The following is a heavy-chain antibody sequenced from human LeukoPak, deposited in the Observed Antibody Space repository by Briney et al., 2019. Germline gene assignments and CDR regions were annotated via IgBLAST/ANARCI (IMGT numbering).Heavy chain of an antibody. V-gene: IGHV1-2*06. D-gene: IGHD3-22*01. Sequence: ASVKVSCKASGYTFTGYYMHWVRQAPGQGREWMGRINPNSGGTNYAQKFQGRVTMTRDTSISTAYMELSRLRSDDTAVYYCARVGVYDSSGYYVGDDYWGQGTLVTVSS. J-gene: IGHJ4*02. CDR3: ARVGVYDSSGYYVGDDY. CDR2: INPNSGGT. CDR1: GYTFTGYY.